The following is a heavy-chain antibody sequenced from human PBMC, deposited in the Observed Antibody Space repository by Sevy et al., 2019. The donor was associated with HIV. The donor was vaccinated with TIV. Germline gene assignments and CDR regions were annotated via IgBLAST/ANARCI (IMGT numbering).Heavy chain of an antibody. CDR3: TRGYYYDSSGYSDY. CDR1: GFTFGDYA. CDR2: IRSKGYGGAT. V-gene: IGHV3-49*03. D-gene: IGHD3-22*01. J-gene: IGHJ4*02. Sequence: GGSLRLSCTGSGFTFGDYAMSWFRQAPGMGLGWGGFIRSKGYGGATEYAASVKGRFTISRDDSKSIADLQMNSLKTEDTAVYYCTRGYYYDSSGYSDYWGQGTLVTVSS.